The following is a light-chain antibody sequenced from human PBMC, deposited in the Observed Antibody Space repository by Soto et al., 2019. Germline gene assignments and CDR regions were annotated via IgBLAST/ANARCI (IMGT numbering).Light chain of an antibody. Sequence: EIVMTQSPVTLSVSPGERATLSCRASQSVSTNLAWYQQKPGQSPRLLIYGVSTRANGVPARFSGSASGSEFILTISSLQSEDFAVYHCQQYNDWPLTFGGGTKVEIK. V-gene: IGKV3-15*01. CDR3: QQYNDWPLT. CDR1: QSVSTN. J-gene: IGKJ4*01. CDR2: GVS.